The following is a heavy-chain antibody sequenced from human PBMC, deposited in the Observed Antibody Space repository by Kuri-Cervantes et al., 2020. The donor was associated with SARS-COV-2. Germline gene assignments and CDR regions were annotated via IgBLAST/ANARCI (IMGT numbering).Heavy chain of an antibody. D-gene: IGHD2/OR15-2a*01. CDR2: ISYDGSSK. V-gene: IGHV3-30*04. CDR1: GFTFSNYA. Sequence: GESLKISCAVSGFTFSNYAMHWVRQAPGKGLEWVAVISYDGSSKYYADSVKGRFTISRGNPKNTLYLQMNRLTIEDTAVYYCARVYEYVRLAWGMDVWGQGTTVTVSS. CDR3: ARVYEYVRLAWGMDV. J-gene: IGHJ6*02.